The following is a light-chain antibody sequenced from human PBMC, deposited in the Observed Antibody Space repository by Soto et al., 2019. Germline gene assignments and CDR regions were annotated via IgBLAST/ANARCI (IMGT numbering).Light chain of an antibody. CDR3: QQRSDWPWT. V-gene: IGKV3-11*01. Sequence: ENVLTQSPATLSLCPGERATLPCRASQSVSSYLAWYQQKPGQAPRLLMYEASNRATGIPARFSGGGSGTDFTLTISSLEPEDFAVYYCQQRSDWPWTFGQGTKVDVK. J-gene: IGKJ1*01. CDR1: QSVSSY. CDR2: EAS.